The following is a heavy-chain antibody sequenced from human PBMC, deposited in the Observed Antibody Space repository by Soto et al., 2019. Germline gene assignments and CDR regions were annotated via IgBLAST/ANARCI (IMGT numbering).Heavy chain of an antibody. CDR2: IYYSGST. Sequence: KTSETLSLTCTVSGGSISSGDYYWSWIRQPPGKGLEWIGYIYYSGSTYYNPSLKSRVTISVDTSKNQFSLKLSSVTAADTAVYYCARDMDFVGFNWFDPWGQGTLVTVSS. V-gene: IGHV4-30-4*01. D-gene: IGHD1-26*01. CDR3: ARDMDFVGFNWFDP. J-gene: IGHJ5*02. CDR1: GGSISSGDYY.